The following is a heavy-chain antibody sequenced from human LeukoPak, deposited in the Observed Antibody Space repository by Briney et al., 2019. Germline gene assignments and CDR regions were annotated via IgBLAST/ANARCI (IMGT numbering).Heavy chain of an antibody. CDR3: ARGHVLLWFGELLGGWFDP. V-gene: IGHV4-61*02. D-gene: IGHD3-10*01. CDR2: IYTSGST. J-gene: IGHJ5*02. Sequence: TLSLTCTVSGGSISSGSYYWSWIRQPAGKGLEWIGRIYTSGSTNYNPSLKSRVTISVDTSKNQFSLKLSSVTAADTAVYYCARGHVLLWFGELLGGWFDPWGQGTLVTVSS. CDR1: GGSISSGSYY.